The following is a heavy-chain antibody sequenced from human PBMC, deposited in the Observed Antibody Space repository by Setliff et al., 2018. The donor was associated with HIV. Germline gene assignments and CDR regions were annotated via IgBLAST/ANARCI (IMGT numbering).Heavy chain of an antibody. CDR2: IYYSGST. Sequence: SETLSLTCTVSGGSIRVDNYFWSWIRQPPGKGLEWIGSIYYSGSTDYNPSLKSRVTISVDTSKNKFSLKLSSVTAADTAVYYCARARRRPDYYDTRDNYSIDSWGQGTLVTVSS. V-gene: IGHV4-39*01. J-gene: IGHJ4*02. CDR3: ARARRRPDYYDTRDNYSIDS. CDR1: GGSIRVDNYF. D-gene: IGHD3-22*01.